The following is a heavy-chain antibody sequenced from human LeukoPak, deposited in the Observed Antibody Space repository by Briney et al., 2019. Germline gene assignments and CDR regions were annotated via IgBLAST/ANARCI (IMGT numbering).Heavy chain of an antibody. J-gene: IGHJ4*02. CDR1: GYTFTSYG. CDR2: ISACNGNT. CDR3: AREGEDTAMGFFDY. V-gene: IGHV1-18*01. D-gene: IGHD5-18*01. Sequence: ASVKVSCKASGYTFTSYGISWVRQAPGQGLEWMGWISACNGNTNYARKLQGRVTMTTDTSTSTAYMELRSLRSDDTAVYYCAREGEDTAMGFFDYWGQGTLVTVSS.